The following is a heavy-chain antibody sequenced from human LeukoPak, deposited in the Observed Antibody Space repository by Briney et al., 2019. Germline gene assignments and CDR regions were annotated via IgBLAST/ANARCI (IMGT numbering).Heavy chain of an antibody. CDR1: GGSISNY. J-gene: IGHJ4*02. D-gene: IGHD2-8*02. CDR3: ARGDVGVYAYFDY. Sequence: SETLSLTCTVSGGSISNYWSWIRQPPGKGLEWIGYIYYSGSTNYNPSLKSRVTISVDTSKNQFSLKLSSVTAADTAVYYCARGDVGVYAYFDYWGQGTLVTVSS. CDR2: IYYSGST. V-gene: IGHV4-59*01.